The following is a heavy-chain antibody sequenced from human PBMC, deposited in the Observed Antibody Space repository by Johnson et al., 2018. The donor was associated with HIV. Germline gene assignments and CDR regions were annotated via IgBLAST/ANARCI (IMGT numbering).Heavy chain of an antibody. Sequence: QVQLVESGGGVVQPGKSLTLSCVVSGFTFRSYGVHWVRQAPGKGLEWVAVISYDGSNEYYVDSVKGRFTISRDSSKNTLYLQMSSLRAGDTAVDYCARGRASWELYDAFEIWGQGTMVIVSS. V-gene: IGHV3-30*03. J-gene: IGHJ3*02. CDR3: ARGRASWELYDAFEI. D-gene: IGHD1-26*01. CDR1: GFTFRSYG. CDR2: ISYDGSNE.